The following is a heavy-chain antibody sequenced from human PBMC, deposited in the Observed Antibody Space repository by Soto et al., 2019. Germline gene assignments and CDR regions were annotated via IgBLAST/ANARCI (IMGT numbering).Heavy chain of an antibody. CDR1: GDSVSSTSTA. J-gene: IGHJ4*02. Sequence: TLSLTCAISGDSVSSTSTAWSWIRQSPSRGLEWLGRTYYRSNWYTDYAVSVKSRITISPDTSKNQFSLQLNSVTPEDTAVYYCARGSYYSGWVWGQGTLVTVSS. CDR2: TYYRSNWYT. V-gene: IGHV6-1*01. CDR3: ARGSYYSGWV. D-gene: IGHD6-19*01.